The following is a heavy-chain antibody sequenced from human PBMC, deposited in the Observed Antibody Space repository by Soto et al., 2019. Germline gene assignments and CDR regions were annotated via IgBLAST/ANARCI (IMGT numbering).Heavy chain of an antibody. D-gene: IGHD2-8*01. J-gene: IGHJ5*02. CDR2: INHSGST. CDR3: ARSRPIGRVGVYGWFDP. V-gene: IGHV4-34*01. Sequence: SETLSLTCAVYGGSFSGYYWSWIRQPPGKGLEWIGEINHSGSTNYNPSLKSRVTISVDTSKNQFSLKLSSVTAADTAVYYCARSRPIGRVGVYGWFDPWGQGTLVTVSS. CDR1: GGSFSGYY.